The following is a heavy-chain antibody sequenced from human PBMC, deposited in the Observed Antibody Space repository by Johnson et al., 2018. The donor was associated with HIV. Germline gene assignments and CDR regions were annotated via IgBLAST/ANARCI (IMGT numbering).Heavy chain of an antibody. Sequence: VQLVESGGGVVQPGRSLRLSCAASGFTFNSYAMHWVRQAPGKGLEWVAVISYDGSNKYYADSVKGRFTISGDNSKNTLSLQMNSLRAEDTAVYYCAKDTVWSSGYYGGAFDIWGQGTMVTVSS. CDR1: GFTFNSYA. CDR3: AKDTVWSSGYYGGAFDI. D-gene: IGHD3-22*01. J-gene: IGHJ3*02. CDR2: ISYDGSNK. V-gene: IGHV3-30*04.